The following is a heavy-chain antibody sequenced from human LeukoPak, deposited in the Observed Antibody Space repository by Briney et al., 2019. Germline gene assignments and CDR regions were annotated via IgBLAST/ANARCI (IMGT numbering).Heavy chain of an antibody. V-gene: IGHV3-23*01. D-gene: IGHD3-22*01. CDR2: ISDSGGRT. CDR1: GITLSNYG. CDR3: AKRGVVIRVILVGFHKEAYYFDS. Sequence: GGSLRLSCAVSGITLSNYGVSWVRQAPGKGLEWVAGISDSGGRTTYADSVKGRFTISRDNPKNTLYLQMNSLRPEDTAVYFCAKRGVVIRVILVGFHKEAYYFDSWGQGALVTVSS. J-gene: IGHJ4*02.